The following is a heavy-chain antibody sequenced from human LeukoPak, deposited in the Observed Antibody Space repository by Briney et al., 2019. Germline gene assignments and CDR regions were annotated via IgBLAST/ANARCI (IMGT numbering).Heavy chain of an antibody. Sequence: AESLKISCKGSTYSFSTYWIGWVRQMPGRGLEWMGFIYPDDSDTRYNPSFEGQVTISVDKSVGTAYLQWSSLRSSDTAIYYCARQTGYHYGMDVWGQGTTVTVSS. V-gene: IGHV5-51*01. CDR2: IYPDDSDT. CDR1: TYSFSTYW. J-gene: IGHJ6*02. CDR3: ARQTGYHYGMDV.